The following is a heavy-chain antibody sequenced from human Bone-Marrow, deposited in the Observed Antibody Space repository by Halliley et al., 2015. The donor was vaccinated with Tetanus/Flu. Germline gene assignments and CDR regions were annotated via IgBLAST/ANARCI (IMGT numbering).Heavy chain of an antibody. CDR3: ARQGGTYQSYDYYHVDV. Sequence: QLVQSGAEVKKPGESLIISCKGSGFTFSDYWIGWVRQMPGKGLEWMGLIYPGDSDTRYSPSFQGQVTISADKSINTAYLQWSSLKASDSAIYYCARQGGTYQSYDYYHVDVWGQGTAVTVSS. J-gene: IGHJ6*02. CDR1: GFTFSDYW. D-gene: IGHD2-2*01. V-gene: IGHV5-51*01. CDR2: IYPGDSDT.